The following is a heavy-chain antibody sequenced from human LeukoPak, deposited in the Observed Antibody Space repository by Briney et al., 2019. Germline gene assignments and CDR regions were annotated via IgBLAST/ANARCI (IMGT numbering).Heavy chain of an antibody. V-gene: IGHV1-2*02. CDR3: ARVPLTLSPGSDY. CDR2: IHPNSGGT. J-gene: IGHJ4*02. D-gene: IGHD3-10*02. Sequence: GASVKVSCKASGFSVTDYYIHWVRQAPGQGLEWMGWIHPNSGGTNYAQNFQGRVTMTGDTSITTTYMELGRLTSDDTAMYYCARVPLTLSPGSDYWGQGTLVTVSS. CDR1: GFSVTDYY.